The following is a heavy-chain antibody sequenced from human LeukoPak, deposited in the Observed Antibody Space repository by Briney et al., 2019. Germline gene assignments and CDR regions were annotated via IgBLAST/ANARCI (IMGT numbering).Heavy chain of an antibody. CDR3: AATNYYDSSGYYYGFDY. CDR2: ISSSSSYI. D-gene: IGHD3-22*01. Sequence: GGSLRLSCAASGFTFSNYSMNWVRQAPGKGLEWVSSISSSSSYIYYADSVKGRFTISRDNAKNSLYLQMNSLRAEDTAVYYCAATNYYDSSGYYYGFDYWGQGTLVTVSS. V-gene: IGHV3-21*01. CDR1: GFTFSNYS. J-gene: IGHJ4*02.